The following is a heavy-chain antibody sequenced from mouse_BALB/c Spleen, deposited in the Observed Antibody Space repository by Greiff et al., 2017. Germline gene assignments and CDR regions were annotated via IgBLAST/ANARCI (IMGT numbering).Heavy chain of an antibody. Sequence: EVKLVESGGGLVKPGGSLKLSCAASGFTFSSYTMSWVRQTPEKRLEWVATISSGGSYTYYPDSVKGRFTISRDDAKNTLYLQMSSLKSEDTAMYYCTSPYYDNSFAYWGQGTLVTVSA. CDR1: GFTFSSYT. V-gene: IGHV5-6-4*01. D-gene: IGHD2-10*01. CDR3: TSPYYDNSFAY. CDR2: ISSGGSYT. J-gene: IGHJ3*01.